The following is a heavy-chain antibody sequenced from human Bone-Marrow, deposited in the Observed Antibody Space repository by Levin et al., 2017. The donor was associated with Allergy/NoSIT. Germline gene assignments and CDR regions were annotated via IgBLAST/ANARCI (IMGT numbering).Heavy chain of an antibody. D-gene: IGHD3-10*01. J-gene: IGHJ1*01. Sequence: PGGSLRLSCSVSGGSISSNIYYWGWIRQPPGKGLEWIGSFSYGGTTYYNPSLTSRVSISVDASKNQFSLRLSSVTATDTAVYYCARHGRTMIRDSYFQHWGQGTLVAVSP. CDR2: FSYGGTT. CDR1: GGSISSNIYY. V-gene: IGHV4-39*01. CDR3: ARHGRTMIRDSYFQH.